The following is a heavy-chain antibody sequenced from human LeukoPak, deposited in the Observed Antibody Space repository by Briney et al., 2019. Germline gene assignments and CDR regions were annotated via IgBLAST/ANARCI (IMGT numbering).Heavy chain of an antibody. J-gene: IGHJ4*02. CDR3: ARDIAAAGRVLDY. CDR1: GFTFSSYS. CDR2: ISSSSSYI. V-gene: IGHV3-21*01. D-gene: IGHD6-13*01. Sequence: GGSLRLSCAASGFTFSSYSMNWVRQAPGKGLEWVSSISSSSSYIYYADSVKGRFTISRDNAKNSLYLQMNSLRAEDTAVYYCARDIAAAGRVLDYWGQGTLVTVSS.